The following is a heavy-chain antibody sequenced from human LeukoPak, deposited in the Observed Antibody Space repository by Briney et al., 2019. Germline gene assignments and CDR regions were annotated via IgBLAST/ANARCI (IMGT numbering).Heavy chain of an antibody. D-gene: IGHD1-26*01. Sequence: SETLSLTCTVSGGSISSSSYYWGWIRQPPGKGLEWIGSIYYSGSTYYNPSLKSRVTISVDTSKNQFSLKLSSVTAADTAVYYCARVMGATKNFDYWGQGTLVTVSS. CDR3: ARVMGATKNFDY. J-gene: IGHJ4*02. CDR1: GGSISSSSYY. CDR2: IYYSGST. V-gene: IGHV4-39*07.